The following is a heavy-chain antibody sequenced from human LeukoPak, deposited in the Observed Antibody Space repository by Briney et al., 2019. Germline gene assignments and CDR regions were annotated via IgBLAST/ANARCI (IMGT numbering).Heavy chain of an antibody. J-gene: IGHJ4*02. V-gene: IGHV1-2*06. CDR3: ARDTHCFDY. CDR1: GYTFTDYF. D-gene: IGHD3-3*02. CDR2: INPNSGAT. Sequence: EASVKVSCKAYGYTFTDYFMHWVRQAPGQGLEWMGRINPNSGATNYAQKFQGRVTMTRDTSISTAYMELSRLTSDDTATYYCARDTHCFDYWGQGTLATVSS.